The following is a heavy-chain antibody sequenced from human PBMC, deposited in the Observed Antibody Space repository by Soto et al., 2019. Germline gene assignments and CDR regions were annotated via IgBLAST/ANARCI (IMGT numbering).Heavy chain of an antibody. V-gene: IGHV4-34*01. Sequence: PSDTLSLTCAVYGGSFSCYYWSWIRKPPGKGLEWIGEINHSGSTNYNPSLKSRVTISVDTSKNQFSLKLSSVTAADTAVYYGARGLEGRGYSYGSLDYGGQGTLVTVSS. D-gene: IGHD5-18*01. CDR1: GGSFSCYY. J-gene: IGHJ4*02. CDR2: INHSGST. CDR3: ARGLEGRGYSYGSLDY.